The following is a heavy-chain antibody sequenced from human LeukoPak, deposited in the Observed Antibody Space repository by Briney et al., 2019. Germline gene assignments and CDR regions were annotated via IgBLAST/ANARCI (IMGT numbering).Heavy chain of an antibody. V-gene: IGHV4-34*01. Sequence: SETLSLTCAVYGGSFSGYYWSWIRQPPGKGLKWIGEINHSGSTNYNPSLKSRVTISVDTSKNQFSLKLSSVTAADTAVYYCARGAVLWFRPKLYYYYMDVWGKGTTVTVSS. CDR3: ARGAVLWFRPKLYYYYMDV. CDR2: INHSGST. J-gene: IGHJ6*03. D-gene: IGHD3-10*01. CDR1: GGSFSGYY.